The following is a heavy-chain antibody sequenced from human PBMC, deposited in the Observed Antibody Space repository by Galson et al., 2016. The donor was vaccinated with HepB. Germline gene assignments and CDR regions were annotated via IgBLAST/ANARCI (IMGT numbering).Heavy chain of an antibody. CDR2: IYTGGTT. CDR1: GFNFSTAW. Sequence: SLRLSCAASGFNFSTAWMTWVRQVPGKGLEWVSVIYTGGTTYYADSVKGRFTISRDSSKNTLFLRMSSLRAEDTAVYYCATSERSTSFDYWGQGTLVTVSS. V-gene: IGHV3-53*01. D-gene: IGHD6-6*01. CDR3: ATSERSTSFDY. J-gene: IGHJ4*02.